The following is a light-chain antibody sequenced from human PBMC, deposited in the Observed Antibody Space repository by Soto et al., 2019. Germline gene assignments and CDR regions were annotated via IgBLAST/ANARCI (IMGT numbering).Light chain of an antibody. CDR1: NSNIGKNA. J-gene: IGLJ2*01. V-gene: IGLV1-36*01. CDR3: AVWDDSLNGPI. Sequence: QSALTQPPSVSEAPRQRVTMSCSGSNSNIGKNAVHWYQQLPGRAPKLLIYYDDLLPSGVSDRFSGSKSGTSASLAISGLQSADEADYYCAVWDDSLNGPIFGGGTKVTVL. CDR2: YDD.